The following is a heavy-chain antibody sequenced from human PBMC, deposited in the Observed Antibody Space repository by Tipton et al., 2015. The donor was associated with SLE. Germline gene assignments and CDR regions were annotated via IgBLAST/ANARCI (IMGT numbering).Heavy chain of an antibody. J-gene: IGHJ2*01. CDR1: GGSITSTSYY. CDR3: ATYGSSWGTYWYFDL. Sequence: TLSLTCTVSGGSITSTSYYWGWIRQPPGKGLEWIGNIYYSGCTYYNLSLKSRVTISVDTSKNQFSLKLSSVSAADTAVYYCATYGSSWGTYWYFDLWGRGTLVTVSS. D-gene: IGHD6-13*01. CDR2: IYYSGCT. V-gene: IGHV4-39*01.